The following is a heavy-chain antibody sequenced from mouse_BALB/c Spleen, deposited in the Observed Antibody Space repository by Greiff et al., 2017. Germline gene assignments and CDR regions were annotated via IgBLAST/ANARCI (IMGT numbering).Heavy chain of an antibody. Sequence: VQLQQSGPELVRPGVSVKISCKGSGYTFTDYAMHWVKQSHAKSLEWIGVISTYYGNTNYNQKFKGKATMTVDKSSSTAYMELARLTSEDSAIYYCARGDMMTAWFAYWGQGTLVTVSA. CDR2: ISTYYGNT. J-gene: IGHJ3*01. D-gene: IGHD2-4*01. V-gene: IGHV1-67*01. CDR1: GYTFTDYA. CDR3: ARGDMMTAWFAY.